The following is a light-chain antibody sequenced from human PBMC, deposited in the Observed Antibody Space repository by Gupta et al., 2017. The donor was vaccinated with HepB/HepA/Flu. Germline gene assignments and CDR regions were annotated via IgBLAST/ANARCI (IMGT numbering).Light chain of an antibody. CDR2: EAS. CDR1: QSISSW. V-gene: IGKV1-5*03. Sequence: DIQMTQSPSTLSASVGDRVTITCRASQSISSWLAWYQHRPGKVPKLLIYEASRVESGVPSRFRGSGSGTEFTLTISSRQPDDFATYYCQGEDSSRFIFGRGTKVDIK. J-gene: IGKJ4*01. CDR3: QGEDSSRFI.